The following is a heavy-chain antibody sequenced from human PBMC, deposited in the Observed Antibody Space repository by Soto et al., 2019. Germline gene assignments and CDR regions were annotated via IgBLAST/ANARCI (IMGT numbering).Heavy chain of an antibody. J-gene: IGHJ6*02. CDR3: ARESSSPNYFYYGMDV. CDR2: VIPKASQP. D-gene: IGHD6-6*01. Sequence: QVQLVQSGAEVKKPGSSVTVSCTASGGTFSSYAVSWVRQAPGQGLEWMGVVIPKASQPKYAQKFQGRVTLTADYPTAYMEVSSLRADDTAVYYCARESSSPNYFYYGMDVWGQGTTVIVSS. CDR1: GGTFSSYA. V-gene: IGHV1-69*01.